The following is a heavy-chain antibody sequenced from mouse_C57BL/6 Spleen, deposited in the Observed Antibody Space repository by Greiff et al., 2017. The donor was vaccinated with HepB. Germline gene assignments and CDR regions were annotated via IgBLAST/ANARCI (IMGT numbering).Heavy chain of an antibody. Sequence: EVQRVESGGDLVKPGGSLKLSCAASGFTFSSYGMSWVRQTPDKRLEWVATISSGGSYTYYPDSVKGRFTISRDNAKNTLYLQMSSLKSEDTAMYYCARHYYGTLWYFDVWGTGTTVTVSS. CDR3: ARHYYGTLWYFDV. D-gene: IGHD1-1*01. J-gene: IGHJ1*03. V-gene: IGHV5-6*01. CDR2: ISSGGSYT. CDR1: GFTFSSYG.